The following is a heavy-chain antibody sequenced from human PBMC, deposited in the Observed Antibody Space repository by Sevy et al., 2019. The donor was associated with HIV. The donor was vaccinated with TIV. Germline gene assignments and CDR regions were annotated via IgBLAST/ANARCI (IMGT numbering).Heavy chain of an antibody. D-gene: IGHD2-2*01. CDR3: AGEGIVVVPAAMRYYYYYGMDV. CDR2: ISSSSSTI. Sequence: GGSLRLSCAASGFTFSSYSMSWVRQAPGKGLEWVSYISSSSSTIYYADSVKGRFTISRDNAKNSLYLQMNSLRAEDTAVYYCAGEGIVVVPAAMRYYYYYGMDVWGQGTTVTVSS. J-gene: IGHJ6*02. V-gene: IGHV3-48*01. CDR1: GFTFSSYS.